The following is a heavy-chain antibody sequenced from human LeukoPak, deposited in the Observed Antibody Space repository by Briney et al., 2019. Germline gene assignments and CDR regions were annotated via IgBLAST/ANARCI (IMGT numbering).Heavy chain of an antibody. D-gene: IGHD1-26*01. CDR3: ARGRVRSSGSYYYYEVPDAFDI. Sequence: PSETLSLTCTVSGGSISSYYWSWIRQPPGKELEWIGYIYYSGSTNYNPSLKSRVTISVDTSKNQFSLKLSSVTAADTAVYYCARGRVRSSGSYYYYEVPDAFDIWGQGTMVTVSS. J-gene: IGHJ3*02. V-gene: IGHV4-59*01. CDR1: GGSISSYY. CDR2: IYYSGST.